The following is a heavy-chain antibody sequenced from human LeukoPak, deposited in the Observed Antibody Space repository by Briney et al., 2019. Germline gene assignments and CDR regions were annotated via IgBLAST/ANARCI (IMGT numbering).Heavy chain of an antibody. V-gene: IGHV4-39*01. J-gene: IGHJ4*02. CDR2: IYYSGST. CDR3: ARHYDFWSGYYI. CDR1: GGSISSSSYY. Sequence: SETLSLTCTVSGGSISSSSYYWGWIRQPPGKGLEWIGSIYYSGSTYYNPSLKSRVTISVDTSKNRFSLKLSSVTAADTAVYYCARHYDFWSGYYIWGQGTLVTVSS. D-gene: IGHD3-3*01.